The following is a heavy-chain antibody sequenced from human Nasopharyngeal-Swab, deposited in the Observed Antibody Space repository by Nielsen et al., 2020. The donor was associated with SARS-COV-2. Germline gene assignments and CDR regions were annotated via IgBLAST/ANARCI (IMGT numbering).Heavy chain of an antibody. J-gene: IGHJ6*02. V-gene: IGHV4-31*02. CDR3: ARGARITIFGVVSQLDV. D-gene: IGHD3-3*01. Sequence: WIRQPPGKGLEWIGYIYYSGSTYYNPSLKSRVTISVDTSKNQFSLKLSSVTAADTAVYYCARGARITIFGVVSQLDVWGRGTTVTVSS. CDR2: IYYSGST.